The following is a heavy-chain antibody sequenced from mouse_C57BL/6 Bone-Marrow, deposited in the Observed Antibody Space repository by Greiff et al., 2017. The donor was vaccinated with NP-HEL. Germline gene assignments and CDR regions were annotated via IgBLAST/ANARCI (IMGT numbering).Heavy chain of an antibody. J-gene: IGHJ4*01. Sequence: EVNLLESGGGLVQSGRSLRLSCATSGFTFSDFYMEWVRQAPGKGLEWIAASRNKANDYTTEYSASVKGRFIVSRDTSQSILYLQMNALRAEDTAIYYCARDASDYYYAMDYWGQGTSVTVSS. CDR2: SRNKANDYTT. V-gene: IGHV7-1*01. D-gene: IGHD3-1*01. CDR3: ARDASDYYYAMDY. CDR1: GFTFSDFY.